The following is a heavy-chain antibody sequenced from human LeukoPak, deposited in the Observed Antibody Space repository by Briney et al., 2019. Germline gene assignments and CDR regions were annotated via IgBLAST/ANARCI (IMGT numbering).Heavy chain of an antibody. CDR1: GFTFDDYA. D-gene: IGHD3-16*01. V-gene: IGHV3-9*03. J-gene: IGHJ3*02. CDR3: AKDMGEGYAFDI. CDR2: ISWNSGSI. Sequence: GGSLRLSCAASGFTFDDYAMHWVRQASGKGLEWVSGISWNSGSIGYADSVKGRFTISRDNAKNSLYLQMNSLRAEDMALYYCAKDMGEGYAFDIWGQGTMVTVSS.